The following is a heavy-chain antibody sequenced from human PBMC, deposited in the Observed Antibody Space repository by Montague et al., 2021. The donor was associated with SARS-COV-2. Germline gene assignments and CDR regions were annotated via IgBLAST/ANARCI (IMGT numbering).Heavy chain of an antibody. CDR2: IYNTATST. V-gene: IGHV3-23*03. D-gene: IGHD3-10*01. CDR1: GFTFSRSA. CDR3: AKVGDYFGDPNHYSDL. J-gene: IGHJ4*02. Sequence: SLRLSCAASGFTFSRSAMTWVRQAPGKGLEWISVIYNTATSTYYADSVKGRFAISRDDSKNTLYLHMNSLRVDDTAVYYCAKVGDYFGDPNHYSDLWGPGTLVTVSS.